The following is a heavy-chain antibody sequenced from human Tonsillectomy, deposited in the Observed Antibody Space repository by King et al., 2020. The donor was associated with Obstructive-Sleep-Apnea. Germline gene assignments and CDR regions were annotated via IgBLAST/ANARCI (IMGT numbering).Heavy chain of an antibody. D-gene: IGHD7-27*01. CDR3: ARGYWGYFDY. V-gene: IGHV4-34*01. CDR1: GGSFSGYY. J-gene: IGHJ4*02. Sequence: VQLQQWGAGLLKPSETLSLPCAVYGGSFSGYYWSWIRQPPGKGLEWIGEINHSGSTNYNPSLKSRVTISVDTSKNQFSLKLSSVTAADTAVYYCARGYWGYFDYWGQGTLVTVSS. CDR2: INHSGST.